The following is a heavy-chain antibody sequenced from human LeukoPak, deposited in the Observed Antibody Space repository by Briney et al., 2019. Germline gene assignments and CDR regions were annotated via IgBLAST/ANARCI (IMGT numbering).Heavy chain of an antibody. CDR3: AKDPLHGYYYYGMDV. Sequence: GGSLRLSCAASEFTFSSYAMSWVRQAPGKGLEWVSAISGSGGSTYYADSVKGRFTISRDNSKNTLYLQMNSLRAEDTAVYYCAKDPLHGYYYYGMDVWGQGTTVTVSS. J-gene: IGHJ6*02. CDR1: EFTFSSYA. V-gene: IGHV3-23*01. D-gene: IGHD2-15*01. CDR2: ISGSGGST.